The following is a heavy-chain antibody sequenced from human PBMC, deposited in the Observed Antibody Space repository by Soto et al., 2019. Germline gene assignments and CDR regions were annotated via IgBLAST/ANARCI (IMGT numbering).Heavy chain of an antibody. CDR1: GYTLTELS. CDR2: FDPEDGET. D-gene: IGHD3-22*01. V-gene: IGHV1-24*01. Sequence: SVEGSCKGSGYTLTELSMHWGRQAPGKGLEWMGGFDPEDGETIYAQKFQGRVTMTEDTSTDTAYMELSSLRSEDTAVYYCATEYYYDSSGLCDWGQGTLVTVYS. CDR3: ATEYYYDSSGLCD. J-gene: IGHJ4*02.